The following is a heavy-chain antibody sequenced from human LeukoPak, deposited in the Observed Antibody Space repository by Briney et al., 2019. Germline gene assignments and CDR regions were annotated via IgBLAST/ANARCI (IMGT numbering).Heavy chain of an antibody. CDR3: ARDGGGDSLWFGELLHYYYGMDV. V-gene: IGHV1-3*01. J-gene: IGHJ6*02. D-gene: IGHD3-10*01. Sequence: ASVKVSCKASGYTFTSYAMHWVRQAPGQRLEWMGWINAGNGNTKYSQKFQGRVTITRATSASTAYMELSSLRSEDTAVYYCARDGGGDSLWFGELLHYYYGMDVWGQGTTVTVSS. CDR1: GYTFTSYA. CDR2: INAGNGNT.